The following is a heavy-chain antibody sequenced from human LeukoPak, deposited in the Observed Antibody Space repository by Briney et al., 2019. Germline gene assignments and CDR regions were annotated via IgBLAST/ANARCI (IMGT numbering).Heavy chain of an antibody. CDR3: ARDFRGGYDFWSGYYTPYYFDY. Sequence: SETLSLTCTVSGGSIRSSSYYWGWIRQPPGKGLEWIGSIYYSGSTYYNPSLKSRVTISVDTSKNHFSLKLSSVTAADTAVYYCARDFRGGYDFWSGYYTPYYFDYWGQGTLVTVSP. CDR1: GGSIRSSSYY. J-gene: IGHJ4*02. D-gene: IGHD3-3*01. CDR2: IYYSGST. V-gene: IGHV4-39*07.